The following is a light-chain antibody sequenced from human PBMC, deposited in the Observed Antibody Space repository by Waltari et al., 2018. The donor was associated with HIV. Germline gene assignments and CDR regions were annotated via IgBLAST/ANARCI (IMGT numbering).Light chain of an antibody. CDR2: EDK. V-gene: IGLV6-57*04. Sequence: NVLLTQTHPVAEARGTTLTITYTRTSRSIARNDVQWYQQPPGSAPTTVIYEDKQRSSGVPDRFSGSIDTSSNSASLTISGLKIEDEADYYCQSYDSSNWVFGGGTKLTVL. J-gene: IGLJ3*02. CDR3: QSYDSSNWV. CDR1: SRSIARND.